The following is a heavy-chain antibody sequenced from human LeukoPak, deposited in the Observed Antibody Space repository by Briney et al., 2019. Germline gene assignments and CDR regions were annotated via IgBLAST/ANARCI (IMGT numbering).Heavy chain of an antibody. CDR3: ARDPYYYDSSGYLF. J-gene: IGHJ4*02. V-gene: IGHV1-46*01. CDR2: ISPSGGST. D-gene: IGHD3-22*01. CDR1: GYTFTSNY. Sequence: ASVKVSCKAFGYTFTSNYMHWVRQAPGQGREWMGVISPSGGSTTYAQKFQGRVTLTRDMSTSTDYLELSSLRSDDTAVYYCARDPYYYDSSGYLFWGQGTLVTVSS.